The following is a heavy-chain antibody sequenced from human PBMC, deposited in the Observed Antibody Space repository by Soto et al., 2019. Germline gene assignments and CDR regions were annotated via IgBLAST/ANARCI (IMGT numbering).Heavy chain of an antibody. D-gene: IGHD3-3*01. J-gene: IGHJ5*02. V-gene: IGHV4-30-4*01. Sequence: SETLSLTCSVSGGSISSGEYYWSWIRQPPGKGLEWIGYIYFRGSTYYNPSLKTRLTISVDASKNQFSLKLSSVTAADTAVYYCARSSITIFGVATGNWFDPWGQGTLVNVS. CDR3: ARSSITIFGVATGNWFDP. CDR2: IYFRGST. CDR1: GGSISSGEYY.